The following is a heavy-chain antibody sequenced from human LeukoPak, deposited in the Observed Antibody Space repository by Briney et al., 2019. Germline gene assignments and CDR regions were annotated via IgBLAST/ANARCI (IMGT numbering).Heavy chain of an antibody. CDR1: GFTVSSNY. CDR3: ARERPYYYDSSGYYDDAFDI. J-gene: IGHJ3*02. CDR2: IYSGGST. Sequence: QPGGSLRLSCAASGFTVSSNYMSWVRQAPGKGLEWVSVIYSGGSTYYAGSVKGRFTISRDNSKNTLYLQMNSLRAEDTAVYYCARERPYYYDSSGYYDDAFDIWGQGTMVTVSS. D-gene: IGHD3-22*01. V-gene: IGHV3-53*01.